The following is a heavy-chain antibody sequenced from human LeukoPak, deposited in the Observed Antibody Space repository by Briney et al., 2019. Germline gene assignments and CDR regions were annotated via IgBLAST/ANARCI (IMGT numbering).Heavy chain of an antibody. D-gene: IGHD6-19*01. Sequence: ASVKVSCKASGYTFASYYMHWVRQAPGQGLEWMGIINPNSGITSYAQKFQGRVTMTRDTSMSTAYMELSSLIFEDTAVYYCARGYRSGDYWGQGTLVTVSS. CDR3: ARGYRSGDY. V-gene: IGHV1-46*01. J-gene: IGHJ4*02. CDR2: INPNSGIT. CDR1: GYTFASYY.